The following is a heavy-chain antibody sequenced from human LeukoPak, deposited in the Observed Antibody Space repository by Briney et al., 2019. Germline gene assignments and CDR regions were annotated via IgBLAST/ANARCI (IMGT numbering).Heavy chain of an antibody. Sequence: PSETLSLTCTVSGVSISSGGYYWSWIRQHPGKGLEWIGYIYYSGSTYYNPSLKSRVTMSVDTSKNQFSLKLSSVTAADTAVYYCAGTGGYCSSTSCYEYGFDYWGQGTLVTVSS. CDR3: AGTGGYCSSTSCYEYGFDY. CDR2: IYYSGST. V-gene: IGHV4-61*08. CDR1: GVSISSGGYY. J-gene: IGHJ4*02. D-gene: IGHD2-2*01.